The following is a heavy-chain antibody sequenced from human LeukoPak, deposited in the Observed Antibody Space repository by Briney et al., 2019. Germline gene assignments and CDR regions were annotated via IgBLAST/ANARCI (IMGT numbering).Heavy chain of an antibody. D-gene: IGHD6-19*01. J-gene: IGHJ1*01. Sequence: GGSLRLSCAASGFTFSSYEMNWVRQAPGQGLEWVSNISSSGSTKYHADSVKGRFTISRDNAKNSLYLQMNSLRAEDTAVYYCARSSGWLYFQHWGQGTLVTVSS. CDR3: ARSSGWLYFQH. V-gene: IGHV3-48*03. CDR1: GFTFSSYE. CDR2: ISSSGSTK.